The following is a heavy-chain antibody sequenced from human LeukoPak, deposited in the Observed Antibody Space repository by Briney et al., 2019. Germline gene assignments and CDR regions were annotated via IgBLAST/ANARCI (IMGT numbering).Heavy chain of an antibody. CDR2: IIPILGIA. V-gene: IGHV1-69*04. Sequence: GASVKVSCKASGGTFSSYAISWVRQAPGQGLEWMGRIIPILGIANYAQKFQGRVTITADKSTSTAYMELSSLRSEDTAVYYCATTSVGYYDFWSGYSNWFDPWGQGTLVTVSS. CDR3: ATTSVGYYDFWSGYSNWFDP. D-gene: IGHD3-3*01. J-gene: IGHJ5*02. CDR1: GGTFSSYA.